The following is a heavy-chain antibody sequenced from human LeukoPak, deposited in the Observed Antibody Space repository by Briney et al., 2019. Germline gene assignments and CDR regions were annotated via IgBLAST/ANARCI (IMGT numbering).Heavy chain of an antibody. J-gene: IGHJ4*02. CDR2: IKQDGSKK. CDR1: GFPFSSYW. V-gene: IGHV3-7*01. Sequence: GGSLRLSCVASGFPFSSYWMTWVRQAPGKGLEWVANIKQDGSKKSYVDSVKGQFTISRDNAKNTLYLQMNSLRAEDTAIYYCTREMGIWGQGTLVTVST. CDR3: TREMGI. D-gene: IGHD7-27*01.